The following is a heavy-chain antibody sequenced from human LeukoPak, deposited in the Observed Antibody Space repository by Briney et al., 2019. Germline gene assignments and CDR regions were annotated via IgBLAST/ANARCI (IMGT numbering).Heavy chain of an antibody. CDR3: ARQGVATAIDY. D-gene: IGHD2-21*02. CDR1: GGSIISYY. CDR2: IYASGNT. J-gene: IGHJ4*02. Sequence: SETLSLTCTVSGGSIISYYWSWIRQPAGKGLEWIGRIYASGNTNYNPSLTSRVTMSVDTSKNLFALKLSSVTAADTAVYYCARQGVATAIDYWGQGTLVTVSS. V-gene: IGHV4-4*07.